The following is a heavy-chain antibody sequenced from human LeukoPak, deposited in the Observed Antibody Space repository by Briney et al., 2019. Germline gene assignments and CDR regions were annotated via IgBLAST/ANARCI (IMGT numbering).Heavy chain of an antibody. CDR1: GFPFDVQT. CDR3: AKGGATRGRFEN. CDR2: MKEDGSEI. V-gene: IGHV3-7*01. D-gene: IGHD1-26*01. Sequence: GGSLRLSCAASGFPFDVQTMSWVRQAPGQGMDWVASMKEDGSEIYYVDSVKGRFTISRDNPKNSLYLQMNSLRGEDTAVYYCAKGGATRGRFENWGPGTLVIVSS. J-gene: IGHJ4*02.